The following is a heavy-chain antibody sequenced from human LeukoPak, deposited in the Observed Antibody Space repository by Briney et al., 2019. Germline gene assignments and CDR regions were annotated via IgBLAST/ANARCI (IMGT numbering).Heavy chain of an antibody. CDR2: IFYSGNT. CDR1: GGSISSFY. J-gene: IGHJ4*02. Sequence: PSETLSLTCTVSGGSISSFYWSWIRQPPGKGLEWIGYIFYSGNTNYNPALKSRLTISLDTSENQFSLKLSSVTAADTAVYYCARGRVGAGDIVATAYYFDFWGQGTLVTVSS. D-gene: IGHD5-12*01. CDR3: ARGRVGAGDIVATAYYFDF. V-gene: IGHV4-59*01.